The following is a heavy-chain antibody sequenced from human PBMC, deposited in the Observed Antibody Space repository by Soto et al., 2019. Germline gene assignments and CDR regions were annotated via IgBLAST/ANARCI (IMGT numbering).Heavy chain of an antibody. D-gene: IGHD6-13*01. Sequence: GESLKISCKGSVYSFTSYWIGWVLQIPGKGLEWMGIIYPGDSDTRYSPSFQGQVTISADKSISTAYLQWSSLKASDTAMYYCARRGSSWYLGSNWFDPWGQGTLVTVSS. J-gene: IGHJ5*02. CDR2: IYPGDSDT. CDR3: ARRGSSWYLGSNWFDP. CDR1: VYSFTSYW. V-gene: IGHV5-51*01.